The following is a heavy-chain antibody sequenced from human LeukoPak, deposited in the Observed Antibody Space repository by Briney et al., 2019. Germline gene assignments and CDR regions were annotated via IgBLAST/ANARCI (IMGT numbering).Heavy chain of an antibody. CDR2: IYYSGST. CDR1: GGSISRSRDY. D-gene: IGHD1-1*01. V-gene: IGHV4-39*07. CDR3: ARENTGSLQVDY. Sequence: SETLSLTCTVSGGSISRSRDYWGWIRQPPGKGLEWIGSIYYSGSTYYNPSLKSRVTISGDTSKNRFSLKLSSVTAADTAMYYCARENTGSLQVDYWGQGTLVTVSS. J-gene: IGHJ4*02.